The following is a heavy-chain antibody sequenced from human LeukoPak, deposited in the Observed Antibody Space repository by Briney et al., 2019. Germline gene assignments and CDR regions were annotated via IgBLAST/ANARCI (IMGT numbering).Heavy chain of an antibody. J-gene: IGHJ4*02. CDR3: ARENPSGYYNRPIDY. V-gene: IGHV4-34*01. CDR1: GGSFSGYY. Sequence: PSETLSLTCAVYGGSFSGYYWSWIRQPPGKGLEWIGEINHSGSTNYNPSLKSRVTISVDTSKNQFSLKLSSVTAADTAVYYCARENPSGYYNRPIDYWGQGTLVTVSS. CDR2: INHSGST. D-gene: IGHD3-22*01.